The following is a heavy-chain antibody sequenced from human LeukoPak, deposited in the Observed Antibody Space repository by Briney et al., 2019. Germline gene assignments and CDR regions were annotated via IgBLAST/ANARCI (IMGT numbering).Heavy chain of an antibody. CDR1: GFTFSSYW. V-gene: IGHV3-74*01. Sequence: PGGSLRLSCAASGFTFSSYWMHWVRQVPGKGLMWVSRIKTDGSSTSYADSVKGRFTISRDNSKNTLYLQMNSLRAEDTAVYYCARGLPIWSLGIAVAGSFDYWGQGTLVTVSS. D-gene: IGHD6-19*01. CDR2: IKTDGSST. J-gene: IGHJ4*02. CDR3: ARGLPIWSLGIAVAGSFDY.